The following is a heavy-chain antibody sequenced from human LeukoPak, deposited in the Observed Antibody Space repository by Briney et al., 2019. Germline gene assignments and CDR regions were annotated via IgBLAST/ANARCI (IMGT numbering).Heavy chain of an antibody. D-gene: IGHD6-6*01. CDR3: ARDDGYSSSSLVSYYYYYMDV. Sequence: ASVKVSCKASGYTFTGYYMHWVRQAPGQGLEWMGWINPNSGGTNYAQKFQGRVTMTRDTSISTAYMELSRLRSDDTAVYYCARDDGYSSSSLVSYYYYYMDVWGKGTTVTVSS. CDR2: INPNSGGT. CDR1: GYTFTGYY. V-gene: IGHV1-2*02. J-gene: IGHJ6*03.